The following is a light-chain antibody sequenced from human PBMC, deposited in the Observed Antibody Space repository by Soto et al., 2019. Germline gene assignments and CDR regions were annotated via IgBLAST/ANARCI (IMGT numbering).Light chain of an antibody. J-gene: IGKJ1*01. CDR2: AAS. CDR3: QQATSFPRT. V-gene: IGKV1D-12*01. Sequence: DIQMTQSPSSVSASVGDRVTITCRASQAISTWLAWYQQKPGKAPKLLIYAASNLQTGVPSRFSGSGSGTDFTLTISSLQPEQFATYYCQQATSFPRTFGQGTKVEIK. CDR1: QAISTW.